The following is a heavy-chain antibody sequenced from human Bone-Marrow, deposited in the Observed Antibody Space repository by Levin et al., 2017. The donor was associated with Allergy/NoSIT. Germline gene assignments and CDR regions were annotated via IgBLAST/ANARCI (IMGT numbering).Heavy chain of an antibody. V-gene: IGHV3-30*18. J-gene: IGHJ4*02. D-gene: IGHD3-22*01. Sequence: GGSLRLSCAASGFTFSSYGMHWVRQAPGKGLEWVAVISYDGSNKYYADSVKGRFTISRDNSKNTLYLQMNSLRAEDTAVYYCAKGQDMEDSDSSSYYPGDWGQGTLVTVSS. CDR1: GFTFSSYG. CDR3: AKGQDMEDSDSSSYYPGD. CDR2: ISYDGSNK.